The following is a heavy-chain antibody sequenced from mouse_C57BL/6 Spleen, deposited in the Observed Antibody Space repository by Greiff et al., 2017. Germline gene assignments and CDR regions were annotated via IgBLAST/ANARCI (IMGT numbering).Heavy chain of an antibody. CDR2: IYPGDGDT. V-gene: IGHV1-80*01. CDR1: GYAFSSYW. CDR3: ARSGYSNYEGYFDV. J-gene: IGHJ1*03. D-gene: IGHD2-5*01. Sequence: VQLQQSGAELVKPGASVKISCKASGYAFSSYWMNWVKQRPGKGLEWIGQIYPGDGDTNYNGKFKGKATLTADKSSSPAYMQLSSLTSEDSAVYFCARSGYSNYEGYFDVWGTGTTVTVSS.